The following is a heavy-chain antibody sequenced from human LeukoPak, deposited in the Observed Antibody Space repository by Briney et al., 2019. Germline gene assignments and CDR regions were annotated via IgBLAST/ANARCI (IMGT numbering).Heavy chain of an antibody. J-gene: IGHJ6*02. V-gene: IGHV3-23*01. D-gene: IGHD2-15*01. CDR3: AKDVGTLQLYYGMDV. Sequence: GGSLRLSCAASGFTFSSYAMSWVRQAPGKGLEWVSAISGSGGSTYYADSVKGRFTISRDNSKNPLYLQMNSLRAEDTAVYYCAKDVGTLQLYYGMDVWGQGTTVTVSS. CDR1: GFTFSSYA. CDR2: ISGSGGST.